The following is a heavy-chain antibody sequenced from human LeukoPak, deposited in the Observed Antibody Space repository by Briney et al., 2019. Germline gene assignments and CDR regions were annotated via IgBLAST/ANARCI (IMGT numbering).Heavy chain of an antibody. V-gene: IGHV4-4*07. D-gene: IGHD3-22*01. J-gene: IGHJ3*02. CDR1: GGSISSYY. Sequence: SETLSLTCTVSGGSISSYYWSWIRQPAGKGLEWIGRIYTSGSTNYNPSLKSRVTMSVDTSKNQFSLKLSSVTAADTAVYYCARGDGTYYYDSSGYGYVFDIWGQGTMVTVSS. CDR3: ARGDGTYYYDSSGYGYVFDI. CDR2: IYTSGST.